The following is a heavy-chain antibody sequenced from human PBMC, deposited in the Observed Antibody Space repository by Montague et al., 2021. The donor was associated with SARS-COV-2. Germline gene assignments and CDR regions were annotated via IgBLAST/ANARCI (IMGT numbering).Heavy chain of an antibody. Sequence: SLRLSCAASGFIFSDYNMTWIRQTPGKGLVWISYINGASSRTNYADSVKGRFTISRDNAKNSLFLQMNSLRVEDTAVYYCARGISLFDPWGQGTLVTVSS. CDR2: INGASSRT. CDR3: ARGISLFDP. V-gene: IGHV3-11*05. J-gene: IGHJ5*02. CDR1: GFIFSDYN.